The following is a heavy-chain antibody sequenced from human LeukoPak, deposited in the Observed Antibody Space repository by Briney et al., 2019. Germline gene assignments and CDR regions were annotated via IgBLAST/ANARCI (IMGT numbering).Heavy chain of an antibody. Sequence: PSETLSLTCTVSGGSISSYYWSWIRQPPGKGLERIGYIYYSGSTNYNPSLKSRVTISVDTSKNQFSLKLSSVTAADTAVYYCARVRLGYYYYGMDVWGQGTTVTVSS. CDR2: IYYSGST. CDR3: ARVRLGYYYYGMDV. CDR1: GGSISSYY. V-gene: IGHV4-59*01. J-gene: IGHJ6*02.